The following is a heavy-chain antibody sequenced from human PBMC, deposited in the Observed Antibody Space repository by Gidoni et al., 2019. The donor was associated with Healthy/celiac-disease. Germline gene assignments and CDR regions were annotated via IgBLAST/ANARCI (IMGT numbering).Heavy chain of an antibody. Sequence: EVQLLESGGGLVQPGGSLRLSCPASGFTFRRYAMSWVRQAPGKGLEGVSAISGSGGSTYYADSVKGRFTISRDNSKNTLYLQMNSLRAEDTAVYYCAKGKGAGSGWSFDYWGQGTLVTVSS. V-gene: IGHV3-23*01. CDR2: ISGSGGST. D-gene: IGHD6-19*01. CDR1: GFTFRRYA. CDR3: AKGKGAGSGWSFDY. J-gene: IGHJ4*02.